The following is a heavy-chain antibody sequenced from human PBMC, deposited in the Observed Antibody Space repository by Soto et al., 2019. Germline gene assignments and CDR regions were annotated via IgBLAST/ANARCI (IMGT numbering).Heavy chain of an antibody. CDR3: ARRSTGLWVVGETLFDD. D-gene: IGHD3-16*01. J-gene: IGHJ4*02. Sequence: LSXTCTVSGGSVSSGSYYWSWIRQPPGKGLEWIVYIYYSGSTNYNPSLKSRVTISVDTSKNQFSLKLSSVTAADTAVYYCARRSTGLWVVGETLFDDWGQGTLVTVSS. V-gene: IGHV4-61*01. CDR2: IYYSGST. CDR1: GGSVSSGSYY.